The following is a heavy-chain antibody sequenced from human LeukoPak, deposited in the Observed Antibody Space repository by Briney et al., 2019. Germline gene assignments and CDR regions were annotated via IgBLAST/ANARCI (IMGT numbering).Heavy chain of an antibody. CDR3: ARVRSCSSTSCYTRFDP. D-gene: IGHD2-2*02. V-gene: IGHV4-31*03. CDR2: ICYSGST. J-gene: IGHJ5*02. Sequence: SETLSLTCTVSGGSISSGGYYWSWIRQHPGKGLEWIGYICYSGSTYYNPSLKSRVTISVDTSKNQFSLKLSSVTAADTAVYYCARVRSCSSTSCYTRFDPWGQGTLVTVSS. CDR1: GGSISSGGYY.